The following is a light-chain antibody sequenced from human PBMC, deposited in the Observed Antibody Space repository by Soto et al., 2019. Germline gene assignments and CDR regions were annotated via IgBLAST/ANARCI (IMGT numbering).Light chain of an antibody. J-gene: IGKJ1*01. CDR1: QTVLTN. CDR2: AAS. CDR3: QQYNHWPRT. Sequence: VFMTQSPATLSVSTVAIVTLSCRASQTVLTNLAWYQQKPGQAPRLLIYAASATATGIPARFSGSGSGTEFTLAISSLQSEDFAVYYCQQYNHWPRTFGQGTKVDIK. V-gene: IGKV3-15*01.